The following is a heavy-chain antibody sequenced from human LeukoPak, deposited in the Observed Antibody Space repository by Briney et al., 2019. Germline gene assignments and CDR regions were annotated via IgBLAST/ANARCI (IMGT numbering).Heavy chain of an antibody. J-gene: IGHJ4*02. V-gene: IGHV3-7*05. CDR2: IKQDGSDK. CDR1: GFTFSSYW. CDR3: ARSLGYCSAGSCFPFDY. D-gene: IGHD2-15*01. Sequence: GGSLRLSCAASGFTFSSYWKSWVRQAPGKGLEWVANIKQDGSDKYYVDSVKGRFTISRDDAKNSLYLQMNSLRAEDTAVYYCARSLGYCSAGSCFPFDYWGQGTLVTVSS.